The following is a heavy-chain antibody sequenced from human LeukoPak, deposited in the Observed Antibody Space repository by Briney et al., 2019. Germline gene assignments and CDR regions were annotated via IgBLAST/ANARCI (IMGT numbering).Heavy chain of an antibody. Sequence: TGGSLRLSCAASGFTFSSYSMNWVRQAPGKGLEWVSSISSSSSYIYYADSVKGRFTISRDNAKNSLYLQMNSLRAEDTAVYYCARGYTYYDILTGYSPTGHFDYWGQGTLVTVSS. CDR1: GFTFSSYS. V-gene: IGHV3-21*01. CDR3: ARGYTYYDILTGYSPTGHFDY. J-gene: IGHJ4*02. D-gene: IGHD3-9*01. CDR2: ISSSSSYI.